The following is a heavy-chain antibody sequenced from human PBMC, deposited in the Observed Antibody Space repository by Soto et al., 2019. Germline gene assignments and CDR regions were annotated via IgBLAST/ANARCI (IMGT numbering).Heavy chain of an antibody. D-gene: IGHD4-17*01. CDR1: GFRFSDYW. CDR3: ARRAAVTTNDY. CDR2: IKKDGSEK. Sequence: GGSLRLSCAASGFRFSDYWMTWVRQAPGKGLEWVANIKKDGSEKSYADSVKGRFTISRDNAKNSLYPQMSSLRGDDTGVYYCARRAAVTTNDYWGQGTLVTVSS. J-gene: IGHJ4*02. V-gene: IGHV3-7*01.